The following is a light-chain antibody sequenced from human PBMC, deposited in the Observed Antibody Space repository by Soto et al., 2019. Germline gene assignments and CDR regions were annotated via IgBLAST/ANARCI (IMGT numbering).Light chain of an antibody. Sequence: EIVMTQSPATLSVSPGERATLSCRASQSVGVDLAWYRQKRGQAPRLLIYGASTRATGIAVRFSGSGSGTEFTLTINGLQSEDFAIYYGQQYNDWPPLTFGGGTEVEVK. CDR1: QSVGVD. CDR3: QQYNDWPPLT. J-gene: IGKJ4*01. CDR2: GAS. V-gene: IGKV3-15*01.